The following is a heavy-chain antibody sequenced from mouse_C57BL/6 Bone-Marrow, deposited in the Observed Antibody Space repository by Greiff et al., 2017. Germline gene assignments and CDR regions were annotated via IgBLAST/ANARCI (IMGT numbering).Heavy chain of an antibody. CDR2: IDPENGDT. CDR1: GFNIKDDY. D-gene: IGHD1-1*01. V-gene: IGHV14-4*01. Sequence: VQLQQSGAELVRPGASVKLSCTASGFNIKDDYMHWVKQRPDQGLEWIGWIDPENGDTEYASKFKGKATITADTSSNTAYLQLSSLTSEDTAVDYFTSWVHYYGSSSFVWGTGTTVTVSS. J-gene: IGHJ1*03. CDR3: TSWVHYYGSSSFV.